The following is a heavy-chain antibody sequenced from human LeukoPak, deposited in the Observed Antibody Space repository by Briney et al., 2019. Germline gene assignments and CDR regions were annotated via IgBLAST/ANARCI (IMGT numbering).Heavy chain of an antibody. CDR1: GGSISSGGYS. CDR2: IYHSGST. J-gene: IGHJ3*02. D-gene: IGHD3-22*01. Sequence: SETLSLTCAVSGGSISSGGYSWSWIRQPPGKGLGWIVYIYHSGSTYYHPSLKSRVTISVDRSKNQFSLKLSSVTAADTAVYYCARASVVTDAFDIWGQGTMVTVSS. V-gene: IGHV4-30-2*01. CDR3: ARASVVTDAFDI.